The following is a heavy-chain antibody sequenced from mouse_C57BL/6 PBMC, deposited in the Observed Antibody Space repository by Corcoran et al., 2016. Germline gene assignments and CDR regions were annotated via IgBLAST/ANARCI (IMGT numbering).Heavy chain of an antibody. J-gene: IGHJ4*01. V-gene: IGHV9-3*01. Sequence: QIQLVQSGPELKKPGETVKISCKASGYTFTTYGMSWLKQAPGKGLKWMGWINTYSGVPTYADDFKGRFAFSLEISASTAYLQINNLKNEDTATYFCARSHEYFYALDYWVQGTSATVSS. CDR2: INTYSGVP. CDR3: ARSHEYFYALDY. CDR1: GYTFTTYG.